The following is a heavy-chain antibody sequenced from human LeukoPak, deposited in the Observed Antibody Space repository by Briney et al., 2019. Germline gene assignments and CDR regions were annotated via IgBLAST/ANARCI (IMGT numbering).Heavy chain of an antibody. D-gene: IGHD3-10*01. CDR3: ARQGGFGEFAYYYYYVDV. CDR2: IYYSGST. Sequence: PSEALSLTCTVSGGSISSYYWSWIRQPPGKGLEWIGYIYYSGSTNYNPSLKSRVTISVDTPKNQFSLKLSSVTAADTAVYYCARQGGFGEFAYYYYYVDVWGKGTTVTVSS. J-gene: IGHJ6*03. CDR1: GGSISSYY. V-gene: IGHV4-59*08.